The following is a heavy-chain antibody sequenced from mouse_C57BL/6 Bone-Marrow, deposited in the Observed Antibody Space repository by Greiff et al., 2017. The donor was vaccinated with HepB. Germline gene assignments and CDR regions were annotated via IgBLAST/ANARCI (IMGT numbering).Heavy chain of an antibody. CDR2: ISSGSSTI. D-gene: IGHD2-1*01. CDR3: ATYGNYEYAMDY. V-gene: IGHV5-17*01. CDR1: GFTFSDYG. Sequence: EVMLVESGGGLVKPGGSLKLSCAASGFTFSDYGMHWVRQAPEKGLEWVAYISSGSSTIYYADTVKGRFTISRDNAKNTLFLQMTSLRSEDTAMYYCATYGNYEYAMDYWGQGTSVTVSS. J-gene: IGHJ4*01.